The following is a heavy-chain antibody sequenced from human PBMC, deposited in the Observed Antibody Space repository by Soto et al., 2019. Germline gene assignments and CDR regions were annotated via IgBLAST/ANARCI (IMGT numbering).Heavy chain of an antibody. J-gene: IGHJ4*02. V-gene: IGHV3-74*01. CDR1: GVGFEWYW. Sequence: PGGTLGLTWVASGVGFEWYWMHWVRQVPGKGLEWVSRISDDGARTDYADSVRGRFTISRDNANNALYLQMNALRGEDTAVYFCTRAPRPSSFGTGDVWGRGALVTVS. CDR2: ISDDGART. CDR3: TRAPRPSSFGTGDV. D-gene: IGHD2-2*01.